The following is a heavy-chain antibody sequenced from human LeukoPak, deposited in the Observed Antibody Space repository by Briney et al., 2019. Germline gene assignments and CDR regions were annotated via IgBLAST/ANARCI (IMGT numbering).Heavy chain of an antibody. J-gene: IGHJ4*02. CDR2: INPNSGGT. D-gene: IGHD3-10*01. Sequence: ASVKVSCKASGYTFTGYYMHWVRQAPGQGLEWMGWINPNSGGTNYAQKFQGRVTMTRDTSTSTVYMELSSLRSEDTAVYYCARDRSSGSSVDYWGQGTLVTVSS. V-gene: IGHV1-2*02. CDR3: ARDRSSGSSVDY. CDR1: GYTFTGYY.